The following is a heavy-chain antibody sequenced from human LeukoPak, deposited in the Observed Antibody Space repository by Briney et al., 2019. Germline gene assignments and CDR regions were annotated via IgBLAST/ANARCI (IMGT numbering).Heavy chain of an antibody. CDR1: GGSFSGYY. CDR2: INHSGST. D-gene: IGHD3-10*01. J-gene: IGHJ4*02. CDR3: ARMYYLGSGSLKD. Sequence: PSETLSLTCAVYGGSFSGYYWSWIRQPPGKGLEWIGEINHSGSTNYNPSLESRVTISLDTSKTQFSLNLTSVTAADTAVYYCARMYYLGSGSLKDWGQGTLVTVSS. V-gene: IGHV4-34*01.